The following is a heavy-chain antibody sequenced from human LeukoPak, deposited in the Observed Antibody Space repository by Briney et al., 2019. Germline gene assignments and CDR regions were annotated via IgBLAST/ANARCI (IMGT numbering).Heavy chain of an antibody. Sequence: ASVRVSCKASGYSFTNYYMHWVRQPPGQGLEWMGMINPSGGSTTYAQKFQGRVTMTRDMSTSTVYMELSSLTSEDTAVYYCARTRGFFFDYWGQGTLVTVSS. V-gene: IGHV1-46*01. CDR1: GYSFTNYY. J-gene: IGHJ4*02. CDR3: ARTRGFFFDY. CDR2: INPSGGST.